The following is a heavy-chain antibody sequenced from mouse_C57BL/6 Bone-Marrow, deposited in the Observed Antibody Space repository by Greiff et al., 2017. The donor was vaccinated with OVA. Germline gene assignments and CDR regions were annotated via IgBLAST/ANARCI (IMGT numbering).Heavy chain of an antibody. Sequence: EVQLQQSGAELVRPGASVKLSCTASGFNIKDDYMHWVKQRPEQGLEWIGWIDPENGDTEYASKVPGKATITADTSSNTAYMQLSSLTSEDTAVYYCTTYGSSWYFDVWGTGTTVTVSS. CDR3: TTYGSSWYFDV. J-gene: IGHJ1*03. D-gene: IGHD1-1*01. CDR2: IDPENGDT. CDR1: GFNIKDDY. V-gene: IGHV14-4*01.